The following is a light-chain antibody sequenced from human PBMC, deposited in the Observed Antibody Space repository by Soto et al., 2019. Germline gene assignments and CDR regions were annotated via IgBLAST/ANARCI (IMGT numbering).Light chain of an antibody. CDR1: QSVDSSY. Sequence: EIVLTQSPGTLSLSPGDRATLSCRASQSVDSSYLVWYQQKPGRAPRLVIYDIFTRATGVPTRISGSGSGTEFTLTISSLQSEDFAVYYCQQYNSWPLTFGGGTKVEIK. V-gene: IGKV3D-15*01. CDR2: DIF. J-gene: IGKJ4*01. CDR3: QQYNSWPLT.